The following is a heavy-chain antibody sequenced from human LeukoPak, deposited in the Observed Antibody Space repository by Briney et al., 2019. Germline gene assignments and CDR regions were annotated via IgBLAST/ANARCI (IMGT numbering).Heavy chain of an antibody. CDR3: ARGFPSGSYYDY. CDR1: GGSVSSGSYY. CDR2: IYYGGST. Sequence: SETLSLTCTVSGGSVSSGSYYWSWIRQPPGKGLEWIGYIYYGGSTNYNPSLKSRATISVDTSKNQFSLKLSSVTAADTAVYYCARGFPSGSYYDYWGQGTLVTVSS. V-gene: IGHV4-61*01. J-gene: IGHJ4*02. D-gene: IGHD1-26*01.